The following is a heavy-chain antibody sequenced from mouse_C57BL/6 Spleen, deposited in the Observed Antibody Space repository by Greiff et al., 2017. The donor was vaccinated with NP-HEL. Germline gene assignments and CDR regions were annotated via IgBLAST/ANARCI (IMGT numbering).Heavy chain of an antibody. Sequence: DVKLVESGGGLVKPGGSLKLSCAASGFTFSSYTMSWVRQTPEKRLEWVATISGGGGNTYYPDSVKGRFTISIDNAKNTLYLQMSSLRSEDTALYYCARHYCGSDWYFDVWGTGTTVTVSS. CDR3: ARHYCGSDWYFDV. CDR2: ISGGGGNT. V-gene: IGHV5-9*01. D-gene: IGHD1-1*01. J-gene: IGHJ1*03. CDR1: GFTFSSYT.